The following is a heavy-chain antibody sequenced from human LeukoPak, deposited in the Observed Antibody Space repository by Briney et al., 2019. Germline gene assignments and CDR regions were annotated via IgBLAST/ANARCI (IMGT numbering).Heavy chain of an antibody. CDR1: GFTFSSYG. CDR2: ISYDGSNK. D-gene: IGHD2-2*01. CDR3: AKGRIVAVPAAFDY. Sequence: GGSLRLSCAASGFTFSSYGMHWVRQAPGKRLEWVAVISYDGSNKYYADSVKGRFTISRDNSKNTLYLQMNSLRAEDTAVYYCAKGRIVAVPAAFDYWGQGTLVTVSS. J-gene: IGHJ4*02. V-gene: IGHV3-30*18.